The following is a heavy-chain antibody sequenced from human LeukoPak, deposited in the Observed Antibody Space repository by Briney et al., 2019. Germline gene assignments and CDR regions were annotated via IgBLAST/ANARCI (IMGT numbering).Heavy chain of an antibody. Sequence: PGGSLRLSCAASGFTFSSYGMHWVRQAPGKGLEWVAVIWYDGSNKYYADSVKGRFTISRDNSKNTLYLQMNSLRAEDTAVYYCAKDTGYYYGSGSYELDYWGQGTLVTVSS. J-gene: IGHJ4*02. CDR1: GFTFSSYG. CDR2: IWYDGSNK. CDR3: AKDTGYYYGSGSYELDY. D-gene: IGHD3-10*01. V-gene: IGHV3-33*06.